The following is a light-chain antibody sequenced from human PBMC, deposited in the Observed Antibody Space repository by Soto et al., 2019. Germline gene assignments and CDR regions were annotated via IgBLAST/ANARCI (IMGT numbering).Light chain of an antibody. J-gene: IGKJ4*01. CDR1: QSVSSSY. CDR3: QQYGGSPLVT. CDR2: RAS. V-gene: IGKV3-20*01. Sequence: EIVLTQSPGTLSLSPGERATLSCRASQSVSSSYLAWYQQKPGQAPRLLIHRASSRATGIPDRFSGSGSGTDFTLTISRLEPEYFAVYYCQQYGGSPLVTFVGATKVAIK.